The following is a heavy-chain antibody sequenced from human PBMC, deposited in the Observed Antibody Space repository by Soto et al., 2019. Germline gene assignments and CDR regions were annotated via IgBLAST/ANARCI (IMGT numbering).Heavy chain of an antibody. D-gene: IGHD6-13*01. CDR3: ARISAEAAAGTSHYYYGMDV. CDR1: GGSFSGYY. J-gene: IGHJ6*02. Sequence: PSETLSLTCAVYGGSFSGYYWSWIRQPPGKGLEWIGEINHSGSTNYNPSLKSRVTISVDTSKNQFSLKLSSVTAADTAVYYCARISAEAAAGTSHYYYGMDVWGQGTTVTVSS. V-gene: IGHV4-34*01. CDR2: INHSGST.